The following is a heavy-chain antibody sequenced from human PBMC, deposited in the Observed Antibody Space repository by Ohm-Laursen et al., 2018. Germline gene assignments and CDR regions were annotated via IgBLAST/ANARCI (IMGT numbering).Heavy chain of an antibody. V-gene: IGHV3-23*01. J-gene: IGHJ4*02. Sequence: GSLRLSCSASGFTFTNYAMSWVRQAPGKGLECVSRISGSGGSGARTYYADSVKGRFTISRDNSKNTLYLQMNSLRAEDTAIYYCAKGDLPEFDYWGQGTLVTVSS. CDR1: GFTFTNYA. CDR3: AKGDLPEFDY. CDR2: ISGSGGSGART. D-gene: IGHD5/OR15-5a*01.